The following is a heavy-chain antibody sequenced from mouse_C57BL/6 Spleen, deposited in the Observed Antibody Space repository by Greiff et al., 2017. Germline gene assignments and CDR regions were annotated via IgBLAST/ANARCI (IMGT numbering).Heavy chain of an antibody. D-gene: IGHD1-1*02. CDR1: GFTFSSYG. V-gene: IGHV5-6*01. J-gene: IGHJ4*01. CDR3: SRQGGKCAIDY. Sequence: EVQLVESGGDLVKPGGSLKLSCAASGFTFSSYGMSWVRQTPDKRLEWVATISSGGSYTYYPDSVKGRFTISRDNAKHTLYLQMSSLKSEDTAMYYCSRQGGKCAIDYWGQGTSVTVSS. CDR2: ISSGGSYT.